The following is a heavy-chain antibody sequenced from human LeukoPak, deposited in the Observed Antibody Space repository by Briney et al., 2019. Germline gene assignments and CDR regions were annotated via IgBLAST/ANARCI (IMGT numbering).Heavy chain of an antibody. D-gene: IGHD6-19*01. Sequence: PSETLPLTCTVSGGSISSYYWSWIRQPPGKGLEWIGYIYYSGSTNYNPSLKSRVTTSVDTSKNQFSLKLSSVTAADTAVYYCARAEAVAGTIFDYWGQGTLVTVSS. CDR3: ARAEAVAGTIFDY. CDR1: GGSISSYY. J-gene: IGHJ4*02. V-gene: IGHV4-59*01. CDR2: IYYSGST.